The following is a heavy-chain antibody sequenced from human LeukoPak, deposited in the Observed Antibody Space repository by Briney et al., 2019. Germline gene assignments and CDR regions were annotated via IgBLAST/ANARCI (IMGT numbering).Heavy chain of an antibody. V-gene: IGHV4-4*02. D-gene: IGHD3-22*01. J-gene: IGHJ4*02. CDR3: ARVRHYYDSSGYLYYFDY. CDR1: GFTVSSNY. CDR2: IYHSGST. Sequence: PGGSLRLSCAASGFTVSSNYMSWVRQPPGKGLEWIGEIYHSGSTNYNPSLKSRVTISVDKSKNQFSLKLSSVTAADTAVYYCARVRHYYDSSGYLYYFDYWGQGTLVTVSS.